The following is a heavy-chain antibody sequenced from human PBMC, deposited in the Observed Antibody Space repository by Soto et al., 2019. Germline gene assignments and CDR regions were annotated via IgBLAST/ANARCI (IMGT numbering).Heavy chain of an antibody. CDR3: AKGSRPVAAYYFDY. V-gene: IGHV3-23*01. CDR2: ISGSGVSI. CDR1: GFTFSSYA. Sequence: QAGGSLRLSCAASGFTFSSYAMSWVRQAPGKGLEWVSGISGSGVSIYYADSVKGRFTISRDNSKNTLYLQMNSLRAEDTAVYYCAKGSRPVAAYYFDYWGQGSLVTVSS. J-gene: IGHJ4*02. D-gene: IGHD6-19*01.